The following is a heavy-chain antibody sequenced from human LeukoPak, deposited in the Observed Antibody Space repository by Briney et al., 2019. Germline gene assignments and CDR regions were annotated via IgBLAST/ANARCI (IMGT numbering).Heavy chain of an antibody. V-gene: IGHV3-30*03. J-gene: IGHJ5*02. Sequence: GGSLRLSCAASGFTFSSYGMHWVRQAPGKGLEWVAVISYDGSNKYYADSVKGRFTISRDNSKNMLYLEMNSLSTEDTAVYYCARDLVHWGSGMYNWFDPWGQGTLVTVSS. CDR2: ISYDGSNK. D-gene: IGHD7-27*01. CDR3: ARDLVHWGSGMYNWFDP. CDR1: GFTFSSYG.